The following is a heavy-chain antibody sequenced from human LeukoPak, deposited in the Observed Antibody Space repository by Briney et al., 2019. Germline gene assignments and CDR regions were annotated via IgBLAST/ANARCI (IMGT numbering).Heavy chain of an antibody. D-gene: IGHD3-10*01. CDR1: GGSISSYY. CDR3: ARSGSSMSYAFDI. V-gene: IGHV4-59*01. Sequence: PSETLSLTCTVSGGSISSYYWSWIRQPPGKGLEWIGYIYYSGSTNYDPSLKSRVTISVDTSKNQFSLQLSSVTAADTAVYYCARSGSSMSYAFDIWGQGTMVTVSS. J-gene: IGHJ3*02. CDR2: IYYSGST.